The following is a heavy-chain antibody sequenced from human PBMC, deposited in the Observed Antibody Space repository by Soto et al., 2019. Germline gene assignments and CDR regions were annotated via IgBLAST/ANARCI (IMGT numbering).Heavy chain of an antibody. Sequence: PGGSLRLSCAASGFTVSSNYMSWVRQAPGKGLEWVSVISGSGGSTYYADSVKGRFTISRDNSKNTLYLQMNSLRAEDTAVYYCAKDREGSMYYYDSSGYHGAFDIWGQGTMVTVSS. CDR1: GFTVSSNY. CDR2: ISGSGGST. V-gene: IGHV3-23*01. CDR3: AKDREGSMYYYDSSGYHGAFDI. J-gene: IGHJ3*02. D-gene: IGHD3-22*01.